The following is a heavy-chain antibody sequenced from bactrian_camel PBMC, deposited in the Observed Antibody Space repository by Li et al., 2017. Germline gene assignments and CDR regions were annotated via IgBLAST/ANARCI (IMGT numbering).Heavy chain of an antibody. CDR3: ARGPWGGGACLDTSQYEF. CDR1: GSGGSGVY. Sequence: HVQLVESGGGSVQSGGSLRLSCTASGSGGSGVYMGWFRQVIGKQREGLACIKPRGNTGYANSAKGRFTISRDTAKNTLYLQMDALRSDDTAIYYCARGPWGGGACLDTSQYEFWGQGTQVTVS. D-gene: IGHD3*01. J-gene: IGHJ4*01. V-gene: IGHV3S53*01. CDR2: IKPRGNT.